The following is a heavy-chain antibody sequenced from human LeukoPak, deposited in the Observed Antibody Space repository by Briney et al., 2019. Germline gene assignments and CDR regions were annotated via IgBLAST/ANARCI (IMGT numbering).Heavy chain of an antibody. CDR1: GYPFSSYG. J-gene: IGHJ4*02. Sequence: ASVKISRKASGYPFSSYGITWVRQAPGQGLEWLGWISAYNGNTQYGENVQGRVTMTTETSTSTAYMELRRLRSDDTAIYFCGSGSYYPFDFWGQGTLVTVSS. CDR2: ISAYNGNT. V-gene: IGHV1-18*01. D-gene: IGHD3-22*01. CDR3: GSGSYYPFDF.